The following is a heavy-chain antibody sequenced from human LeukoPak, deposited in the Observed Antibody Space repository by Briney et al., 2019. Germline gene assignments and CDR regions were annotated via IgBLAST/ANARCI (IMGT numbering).Heavy chain of an antibody. V-gene: IGHV4-34*01. J-gene: IGHJ5*02. CDR2: IYYSGTT. Sequence: SGTLSLTCAVYGGSFSGYYWSWIRQPPGKGLEWLGIIYYSGTTYYNPSLKSRLTISVDTSKNQFSLKLSSVTAADTAVYYCARRGLYGSSPFDPWGQGTLVTVSS. CDR1: GGSFSGYY. D-gene: IGHD2-2*01. CDR3: ARRGLYGSSPFDP.